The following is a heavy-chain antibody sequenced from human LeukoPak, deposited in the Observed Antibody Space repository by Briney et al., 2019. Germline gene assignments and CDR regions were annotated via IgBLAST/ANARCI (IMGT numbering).Heavy chain of an antibody. CDR1: GFSLSTRGMC. CDR2: IDWDDDK. CDR3: AHSEAFYSSSWSPHFDY. J-gene: IGHJ4*02. Sequence: ESGPTLVKPTQTLTLTCTFSGFSLSTRGMCVSWIRQPPGKALEWLARIDWDDDKYYSTSLKTRLTISKDTSKNQVVLTMTNMDPVDTATYYCAHSEAFYSSSWSPHFDYWGQGTLVTVSS. D-gene: IGHD6-13*01. V-gene: IGHV2-70*12.